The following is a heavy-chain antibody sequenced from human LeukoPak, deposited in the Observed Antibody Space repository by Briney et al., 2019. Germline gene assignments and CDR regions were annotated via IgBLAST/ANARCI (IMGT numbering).Heavy chain of an antibody. Sequence: PGRSLRLSCAASGFTFSSYGMHWVRHAPGKGLEWVAVIWYDESNKYYADSVKGRFAIFRDNSKNTLYLQMNSLRVEDTAVYFCARVWYGSGSYYLDYWGQGTLVTVSS. V-gene: IGHV3-33*01. CDR3: ARVWYGSGSYYLDY. CDR2: IWYDESNK. CDR1: GFTFSSYG. D-gene: IGHD3-10*01. J-gene: IGHJ4*02.